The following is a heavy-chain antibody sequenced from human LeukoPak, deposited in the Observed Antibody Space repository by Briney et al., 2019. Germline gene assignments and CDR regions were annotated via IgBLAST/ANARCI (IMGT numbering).Heavy chain of an antibody. D-gene: IGHD2-2*01. J-gene: IGHJ4*02. Sequence: GRSLRLSCAASGFTFSSYGMHWVRQAPGKGLEWVAVIWYDGSNKYYADSVKGRFTISRDNSKNTLYLQMNSLRAEDTAVYYCARDRVPAALWNWGQGTLVTVSS. CDR3: ARDRVPAALWN. CDR2: IWYDGSNK. CDR1: GFTFSSYG. V-gene: IGHV3-33*01.